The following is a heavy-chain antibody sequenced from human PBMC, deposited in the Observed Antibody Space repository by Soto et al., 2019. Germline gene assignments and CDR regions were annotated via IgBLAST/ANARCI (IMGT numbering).Heavy chain of an antibody. J-gene: IGHJ4*02. CDR1: GFTFSDYY. CDR2: ISSSGSTI. D-gene: IGHD3-10*01. V-gene: IGHV3-11*01. CDR3: ARVFNNGYGSGSYGPVDY. Sequence: QVQLVESGGGLVKPGGSLRLSCAASGFTFSDYYMSWIRQAPGKGLEWVSYISSSGSTIYYADSVKGRFTISRDNAKNSLYLQMNGRRAEDTAVYYCARVFNNGYGSGSYGPVDYWGQGTLVTVSS.